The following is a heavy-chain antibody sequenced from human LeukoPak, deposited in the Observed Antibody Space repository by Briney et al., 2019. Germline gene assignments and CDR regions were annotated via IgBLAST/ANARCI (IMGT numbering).Heavy chain of an antibody. V-gene: IGHV3-20*04. D-gene: IGHD1-26*01. CDR2: INWNGGST. CDR1: GFTFDDYG. J-gene: IGHJ3*02. Sequence: PGGSLRLSCAASGFTFDDYGMSWVRQAPGKGLEWVSGINWNGGSTGYADCVKGRFTISRDNAKNSLYLQMNSLRAEDTALYYCASSRIVGASGAFDIWGQGTMVTVSS. CDR3: ASSRIVGASGAFDI.